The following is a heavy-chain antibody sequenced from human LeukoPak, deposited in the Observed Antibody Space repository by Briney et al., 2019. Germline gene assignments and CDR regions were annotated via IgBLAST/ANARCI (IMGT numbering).Heavy chain of an antibody. CDR3: AREGAVVPAAALDY. CDR2: IISDGSST. J-gene: IGHJ4*02. V-gene: IGHV3-74*01. Sequence: GGSLRLSCAASEFTFSSYWMHWVRLAPGKGLVWVSRIISDGSSTSYADSVKGRFTISRDNAKHTLYLQMNSLRADDTSVYYCAREGAVVPAAALDYWGQGTLVTVSS. CDR1: EFTFSSYW. D-gene: IGHD2-2*01.